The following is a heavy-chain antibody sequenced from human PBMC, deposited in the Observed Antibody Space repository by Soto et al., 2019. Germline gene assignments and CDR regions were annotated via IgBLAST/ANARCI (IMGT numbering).Heavy chain of an antibody. Sequence: QLVQPGAEARKPGSSVKVSCMAAGGTFSRYAFSWIRQAPGQGLEWMGGIASVGGTPNYARKFRERVTIVADKITNTTYMEVTSLRSEDTAVYFCARDRRLAGARWGFDPWGQGTLVIVSS. J-gene: IGHJ5*02. CDR1: GGTFSRYA. D-gene: IGHD2-21*01. V-gene: IGHV1-69*06. CDR2: IASVGGTP. CDR3: ARDRRLAGARWGFDP.